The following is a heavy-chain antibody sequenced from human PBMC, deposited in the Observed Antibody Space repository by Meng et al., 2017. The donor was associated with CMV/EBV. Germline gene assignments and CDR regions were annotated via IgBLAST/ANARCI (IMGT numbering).Heavy chain of an antibody. CDR3: TRDYAKYYDILTGYYRFEFFDY. CDR1: GFTFSSYG. V-gene: IGHV3-49*04. Sequence: GESLKISCAASGFTFSSYGMHWVRQAPGKGLEWVGFIRSKAYGGTTEYAASVKGRFTISRDDSKSIAYLQMNSLKTEDTAVYYCTRDYAKYYDILTGYYRFEFFDYWGQGTLVTVSS. J-gene: IGHJ4*02. D-gene: IGHD3-9*01. CDR2: IRSKAYGGTT.